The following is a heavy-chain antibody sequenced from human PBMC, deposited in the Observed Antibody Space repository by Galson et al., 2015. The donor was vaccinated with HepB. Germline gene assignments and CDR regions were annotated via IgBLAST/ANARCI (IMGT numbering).Heavy chain of an antibody. Sequence: SLRLPCAASGFTFSSYAMSWVRQAPGKGLEWVSAISGSGGSTYYADSVKGRFTISRDNSKNTLYLQMNSLRAEDTAVYYCAKATRYCSGGSCYSAFDIWGQGTMVTVSS. CDR2: ISGSGGST. CDR3: AKATRYCSGGSCYSAFDI. D-gene: IGHD2-15*01. J-gene: IGHJ3*02. CDR1: GFTFSSYA. V-gene: IGHV3-23*01.